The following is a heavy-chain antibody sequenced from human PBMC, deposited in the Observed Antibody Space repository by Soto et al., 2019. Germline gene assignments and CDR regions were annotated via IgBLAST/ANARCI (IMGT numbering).Heavy chain of an antibody. Sequence: EVQLLESGGGLVQPGGSLRLSCAASGFTFSSYAMSWVRQAPGKGLEWVSAISGSGGSTYYADSVKGRFTISRDNSKNTLYLQMNSLRADDTAVYYCAKVPQGFYYYMDVWGKGTTVTVSS. CDR1: GFTFSSYA. CDR2: ISGSGGST. J-gene: IGHJ6*03. CDR3: AKVPQGFYYYMDV. V-gene: IGHV3-23*01.